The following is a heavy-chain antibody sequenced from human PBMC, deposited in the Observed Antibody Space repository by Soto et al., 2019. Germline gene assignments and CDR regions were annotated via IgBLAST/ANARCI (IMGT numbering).Heavy chain of an antibody. Sequence: GGSLRLSCAASGFTFSSYAMSWVRQAPGKGLEWVSAISGSGGRTYYADSVKGRFTISRDNSKNTLYLQMNSLRAEDTAVYYCARGTNAAPGLDYWGQGILVTVSS. J-gene: IGHJ4*02. CDR3: ARGTNAAPGLDY. CDR2: ISGSGGRT. CDR1: GFTFSSYA. V-gene: IGHV3-23*01. D-gene: IGHD1-1*01.